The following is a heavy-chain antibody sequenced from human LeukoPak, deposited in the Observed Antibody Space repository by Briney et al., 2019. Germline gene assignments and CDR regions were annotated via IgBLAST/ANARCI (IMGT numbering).Heavy chain of an antibody. J-gene: IGHJ1*01. V-gene: IGHV4-34*01. CDR3: ARVLRGSNAEDFQH. Sequence: SETLSLTCAVYGGSFSGYYWSCIPPRPGKGLEWSGENNHSRSINYNQSLKSQVTITVDTSKNQFSLKLRSVTAADTAVYYCARVLRGSNAEDFQHWGQGTLVTVSS. CDR1: GGSFSGYY. CDR2: NNHSRSI. D-gene: IGHD6-25*01.